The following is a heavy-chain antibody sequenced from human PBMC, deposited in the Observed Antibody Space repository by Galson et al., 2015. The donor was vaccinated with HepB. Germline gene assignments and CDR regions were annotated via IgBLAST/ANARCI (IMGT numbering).Heavy chain of an antibody. CDR3: ARDLILAARGRAFDC. CDR1: GFTFSSYW. CDR2: ISGDGSGT. J-gene: IGHJ4*02. D-gene: IGHD2-15*01. Sequence: LRLSCAASGFTFSSYWMHWVRQAPGKGLVWVSHISGDGSGTSYADSVQGRFTVSRDNAKNTLYLQMNNLRVEDTAVYYCARDLILAARGRAFDCWGQGTLVTVSS. V-gene: IGHV3-74*01.